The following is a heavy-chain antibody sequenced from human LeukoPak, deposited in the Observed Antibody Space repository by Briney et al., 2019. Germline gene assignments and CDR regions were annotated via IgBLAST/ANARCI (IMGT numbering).Heavy chain of an antibody. D-gene: IGHD5-18*01. J-gene: IGHJ4*02. Sequence: SETPSLTCAVSGYSISSGYYWGWIRQPPGKGLEWIGSIYHSGSTYYNPSLKSRVTISVDTSKNQFSLKLSSVTAADTAVYYCARGVTAMVPYYFDYWGQGTLVTVSS. CDR1: GYSISSGYY. CDR3: ARGVTAMVPYYFDY. V-gene: IGHV4-38-2*01. CDR2: IYHSGST.